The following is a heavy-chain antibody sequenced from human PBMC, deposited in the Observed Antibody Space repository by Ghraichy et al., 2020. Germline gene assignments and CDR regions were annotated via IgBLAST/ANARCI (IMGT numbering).Heavy chain of an antibody. CDR2: SYSGGSA. CDR3: ARGATGAWDYHFDY. V-gene: IGHV3-66*02. Sequence: GGSLRLSCAASGFTVSSNFMTWVRQAPGKGLEWVSVSYSGGSAYYADSVKGRFTISSNNSKNTVDLQMNSLTTEDTAVYYCARGATGAWDYHFDYWGQGALVTVSS. D-gene: IGHD1-7*01. CDR1: GFTVSSNF. J-gene: IGHJ4*02.